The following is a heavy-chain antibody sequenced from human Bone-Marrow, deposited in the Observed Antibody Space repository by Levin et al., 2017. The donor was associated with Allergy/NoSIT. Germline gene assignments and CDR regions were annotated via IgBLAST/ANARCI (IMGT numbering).Heavy chain of an antibody. CDR3: ARGHNNAFDI. J-gene: IGHJ3*02. CDR1: GDSLSSNGVA. CDR2: TYYRSKGYN. D-gene: IGHD1-14*01. V-gene: IGHV6-1*01. Sequence: SQTLSLTCAISGDSLSSNGVAWNWIRQSPSRGLEWLGRTYYRSKGYNDYAPSVKSRITINPDTSKSQFSLQLNSVIPEDTAVYYCARGHNNAFDIWGQGTIVTVSS.